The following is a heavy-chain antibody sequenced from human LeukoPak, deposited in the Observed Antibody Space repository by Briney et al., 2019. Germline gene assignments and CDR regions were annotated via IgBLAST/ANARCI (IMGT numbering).Heavy chain of an antibody. CDR1: GYTFTSYA. V-gene: IGHV7-4-1*02. D-gene: IGHD3-22*01. CDR3: ARALYYYDSSIPETEGFDY. J-gene: IGHJ4*02. CDR2: INTNTGNP. Sequence: GASVKVSCKASGYTFTSYAMNWVRQAPGQGLEWMGWINTNTGNPTYAQGFTGRFVFSLDTSVSTAYLQISSLKAEDTAVYYCARALYYYDSSIPETEGFDYWGQGTLVTVSS.